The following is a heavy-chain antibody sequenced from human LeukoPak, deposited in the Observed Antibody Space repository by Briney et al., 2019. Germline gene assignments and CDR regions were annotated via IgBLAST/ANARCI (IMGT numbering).Heavy chain of an antibody. CDR3: ARVSGRSSSWKDAFDI. Sequence: ASVKVSCKASGYTFTSYGISWVRQAPGQGLEWMGWISAYNGNTNYAQKLQGRVTMTTDTSTSTAYMELRSLRSDDTAVYYCARVSGRSSSWKDAFDIWGQGTMVTVSS. V-gene: IGHV1-18*01. J-gene: IGHJ3*02. CDR2: ISAYNGNT. D-gene: IGHD6-13*01. CDR1: GYTFTSYG.